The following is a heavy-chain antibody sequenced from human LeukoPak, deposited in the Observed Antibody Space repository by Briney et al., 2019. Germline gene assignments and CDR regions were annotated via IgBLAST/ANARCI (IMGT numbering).Heavy chain of an antibody. CDR1: GYSFNSYY. D-gene: IGHD3-3*01. V-gene: IGHV5-51*01. Sequence: GESLKISCKASGYSFNSYYIAWVRQMPGKGLGWMGMIYPGDPETRYSPSFQGHVTISLDRSTTTAYLQFSRLKASDTAMYYCARGVDFWSGSPYFDFWGQGTLVTVSS. J-gene: IGHJ4*02. CDR2: IYPGDPET. CDR3: ARGVDFWSGSPYFDF.